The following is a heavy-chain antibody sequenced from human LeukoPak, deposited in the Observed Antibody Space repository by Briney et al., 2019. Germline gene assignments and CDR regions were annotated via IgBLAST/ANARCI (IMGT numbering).Heavy chain of an antibody. CDR2: ISGSGSSI. J-gene: IGHJ4*02. CDR3: AKMQTEYGMLTGYRALCDY. CDR1: GFIFSSEA. Sequence: PGGSLRLSCAASGFIFSSEAMSWVRQAPGKGLEWVSAISGSGSSIYYADSVKGRFTISRDNSKNTLYLQMNSLRAEDTAVYYCAKMQTEYGMLTGYRALCDYWGQGTLVTVSS. V-gene: IGHV3-23*01. D-gene: IGHD3-9*01.